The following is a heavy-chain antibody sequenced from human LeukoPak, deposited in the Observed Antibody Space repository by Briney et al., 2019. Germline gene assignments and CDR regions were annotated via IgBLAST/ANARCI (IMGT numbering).Heavy chain of an antibody. CDR2: IYYSGST. V-gene: IGHV4-31*03. D-gene: IGHD3-16*02. J-gene: IGHJ5*02. CDR3: ARGSYMITFGGVIAPNWFDP. CDR1: GGSISSGGYY. Sequence: PSQTLSLTCTVSGGSISSGGYYWSWIRQHPGKGLEWIGYIYYSGSTYYNPSHKSRVTISVDTSKNQFSLKLSSVTAADTAVYYCARGSYMITFGGVIAPNWFDPWGQGTLVTVSS.